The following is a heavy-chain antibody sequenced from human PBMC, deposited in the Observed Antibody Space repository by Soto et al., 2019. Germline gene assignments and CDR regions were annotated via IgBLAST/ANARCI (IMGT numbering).Heavy chain of an antibody. CDR2: ILYRSTWSN. V-gene: IGHV6-1*01. Sequence: SDTLPLTCDISGDSVSSNNAAWNWIRQSPSRGLEWLGRILYRSTWSNDYAVSVKSRITITPDTSKNQFSLQLNSVTPEDTAVYYWARGTTTVRGIIKHLDYRGPGTLVSLSS. CDR1: GDSVSSNNAA. J-gene: IGHJ4*02. CDR3: ARGTTTVRGIIKHLDY. D-gene: IGHD3-10*01.